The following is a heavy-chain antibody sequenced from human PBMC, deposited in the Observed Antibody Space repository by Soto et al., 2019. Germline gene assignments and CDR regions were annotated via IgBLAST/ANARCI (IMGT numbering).Heavy chain of an antibody. V-gene: IGHV4-34*01. CDR1: GGSFSGYY. D-gene: IGHD2-15*01. CDR3: ARRIVVVAATSVGGWFDP. Sequence: SETLSLTCAVYGGSFSGYYWSWIRQPPGKGLEWIGEINHSGSTNYNPSLKSRVTISVDTSKNQFSLKLSSVTAADTAVYYCARRIVVVAATSVGGWFDPWGQGTLVTVSS. CDR2: INHSGST. J-gene: IGHJ5*02.